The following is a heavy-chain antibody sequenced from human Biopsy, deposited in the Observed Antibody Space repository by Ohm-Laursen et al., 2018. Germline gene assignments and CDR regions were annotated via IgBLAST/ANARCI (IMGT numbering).Heavy chain of an antibody. J-gene: IGHJ4*02. CDR3: AKQEGVAYGDIDY. D-gene: IGHD3-10*01. V-gene: IGHV3-30*18. CDR2: IFYDGSNT. Sequence: SLRLSCSASGFTFNNYGMQWVRQAPGKGLEWVAFIFYDGSNTYYADSVKGRFTISRDNSRDTLYLQMSSLRAEDTAVYYCAKQEGVAYGDIDYWGQGTLVTVSS. CDR1: GFTFNNYG.